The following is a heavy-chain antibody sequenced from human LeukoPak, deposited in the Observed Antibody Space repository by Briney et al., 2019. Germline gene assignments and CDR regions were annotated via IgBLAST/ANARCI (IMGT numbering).Heavy chain of an antibody. CDR3: ARDFSYDSSGYFDY. V-gene: IGHV3-48*04. D-gene: IGHD3-22*01. J-gene: IGHJ4*02. CDR2: ISSSSSTI. Sequence: GGSLRLSCAASGFTFSSYSMNWVRQAPGRGLEWVSYISSSSSTIYYADSVKGRFTISRDNAKNSLYLQMNSLRAEDTAMYYCARDFSYDSSGYFDYWGQGTLVTVSS. CDR1: GFTFSSYS.